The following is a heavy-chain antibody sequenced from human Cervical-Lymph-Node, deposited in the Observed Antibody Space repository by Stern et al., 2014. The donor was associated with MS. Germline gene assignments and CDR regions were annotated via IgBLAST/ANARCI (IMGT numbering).Heavy chain of an antibody. Sequence: QVQLVQSGGGVVQPGKSLRLSCVASGFTFSGYGMHWVRQAPGKGLEWVAFIWSDGSNPSYADSVQGRFTIARDNLQNTLHLHMNNVTAADTARYYCPRGRNVGVNYYFDYWGQGSLVTVSS. CDR2: IWSDGSNP. V-gene: IGHV3-33*01. CDR3: PRGRNVGVNYYFDY. CDR1: GFTFSGYG. J-gene: IGHJ4*02. D-gene: IGHD3-16*01.